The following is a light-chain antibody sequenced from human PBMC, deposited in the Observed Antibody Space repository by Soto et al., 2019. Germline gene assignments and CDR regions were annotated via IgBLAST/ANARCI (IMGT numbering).Light chain of an antibody. Sequence: EIVLTQSPGTLSLSPGERATLSCRASQSVSSSYLAWYQQKPGQAPRLLIYDASSRATGIPDRFSGSGSGTDFTLTISRREPEDFPGYFCQQYGSSPYTFGQGTKLEIK. J-gene: IGKJ2*01. CDR1: QSVSSSY. V-gene: IGKV3-20*01. CDR3: QQYGSSPYT. CDR2: DAS.